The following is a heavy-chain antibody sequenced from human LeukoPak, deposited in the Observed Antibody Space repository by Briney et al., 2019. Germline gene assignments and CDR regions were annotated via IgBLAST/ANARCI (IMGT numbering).Heavy chain of an antibody. D-gene: IGHD2-15*01. CDR2: IYYSGST. CDR1: GGSISSGGYY. J-gene: IGHJ4*02. CDR3: ARVSRGVAARIDY. Sequence: SQTLSLTCTVSGGSISSGGYYWSWIRQHPGKGLEWIGYIYYSGSTYYSPSLKSRVTISVDTSKNQFSLKLSSVTAADTAVYYCARVSRGVAARIDYWGQGTLVTVSS. V-gene: IGHV4-31*03.